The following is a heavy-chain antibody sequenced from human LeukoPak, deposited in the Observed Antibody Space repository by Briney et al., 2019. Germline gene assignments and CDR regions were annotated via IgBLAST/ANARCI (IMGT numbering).Heavy chain of an antibody. V-gene: IGHV3-30-3*01. CDR1: GFTSSSYA. CDR3: ARGYYYDSSGYPPLD. Sequence: GGSLRLSCAASGFTSSSYAMHWVRQAPGKGLEWVAVISYDGSNKYYADSVKGRFTISRDNSKNTLYLQMNSLRAEDTAVYYCARGYYYDSSGYPPLDWGQGTLVTVSS. J-gene: IGHJ4*02. D-gene: IGHD3-22*01. CDR2: ISYDGSNK.